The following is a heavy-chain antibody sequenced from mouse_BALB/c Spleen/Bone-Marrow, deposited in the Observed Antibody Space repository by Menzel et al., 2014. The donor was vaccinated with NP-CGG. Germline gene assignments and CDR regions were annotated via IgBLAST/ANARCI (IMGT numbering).Heavy chain of an antibody. D-gene: IGHD2-1*01. J-gene: IGHJ3*01. CDR2: ISSGGSYT. Sequence: DVKLVESGGGLVKPGGSLKLSCAASGFTFSSYAMSWVRQTPEKRLEWVATISSGGSYTYYPDSVKGRSTISRDNAKNTLYLQMSSLRSEDTAMYYCARDYGNYGFAYWGQGTLVTVSA. CDR3: ARDYGNYGFAY. CDR1: GFTFSSYA. V-gene: IGHV5-9-1*01.